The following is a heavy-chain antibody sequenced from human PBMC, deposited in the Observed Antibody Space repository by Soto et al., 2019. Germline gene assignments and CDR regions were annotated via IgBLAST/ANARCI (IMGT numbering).Heavy chain of an antibody. V-gene: IGHV1-46*01. D-gene: IGHD6-13*01. CDR2: INPSGDIT. CDR1: GYTFTSNW. Sequence: WASVKVSFKASGYTFTSNWIHWSRRAPGQGLEWMGVINPSGDITKYAPKFQGRVTMTTDTSTSTIYMDLSSLTSEDTAVYYCARDHSIASSGAWWLDPWGQGTLVTVSS. CDR3: ARDHSIASSGAWWLDP. J-gene: IGHJ5*02.